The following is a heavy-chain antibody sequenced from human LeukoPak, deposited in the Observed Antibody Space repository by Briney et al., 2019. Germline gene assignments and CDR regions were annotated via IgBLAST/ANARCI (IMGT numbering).Heavy chain of an antibody. Sequence: SETLSLTCTVSGGSISNYYWSWIRQPPGKGLEWIGYIYASGSTNYNPSLKSRVTISVDTSKNQFSLELSSVTAADTAVYYCARVSYYDFWSGFSRRIDAFNLWGQGTLVTVSS. CDR1: GGSISNYY. CDR3: ARVSYYDFWSGFSRRIDAFNL. CDR2: IYASGST. J-gene: IGHJ3*01. V-gene: IGHV4-4*09. D-gene: IGHD3-3*01.